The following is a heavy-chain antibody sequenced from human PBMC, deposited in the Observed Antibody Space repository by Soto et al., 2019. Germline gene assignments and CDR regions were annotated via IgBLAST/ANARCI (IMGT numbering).Heavy chain of an antibody. Sequence: GSVRLSCAASGFILNNYWMNWVRQVPGKGKMWVSRIQSDGSSIDYADSVKGRFTISRDNAKNTEYLQMNSLIVEDTALYYCARSVVIDHWGQGTLVTVSS. D-gene: IGHD3-3*01. V-gene: IGHV3-74*01. CDR3: ARSVVIDH. J-gene: IGHJ4*02. CDR1: GFILNNYW. CDR2: IQSDGSSI.